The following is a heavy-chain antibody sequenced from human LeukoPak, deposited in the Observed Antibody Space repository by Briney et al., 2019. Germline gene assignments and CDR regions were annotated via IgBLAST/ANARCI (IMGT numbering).Heavy chain of an antibody. Sequence: ASVKVSCKASGYTFTGYYMHWVRQAPGQGLEWMGWTNPNSGGTNYAQKFQGWVTITRDTSISTAYMELSRLRSDDTAVYYCARNAVANDAFDIWGQGTMVTVSS. V-gene: IGHV1-2*04. J-gene: IGHJ3*02. CDR1: GYTFTGYY. CDR2: TNPNSGGT. D-gene: IGHD5-12*01. CDR3: ARNAVANDAFDI.